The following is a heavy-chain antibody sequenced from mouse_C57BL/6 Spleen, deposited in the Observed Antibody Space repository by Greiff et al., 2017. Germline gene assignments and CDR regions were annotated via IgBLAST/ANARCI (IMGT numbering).Heavy chain of an antibody. CDR1: GYTFTSYW. Sequence: VQLQQPGAELVRPGSSVKLSCKASGYTFTSYWMDWVKQRPGQGLEWIGNIYPSDSETHYNQKFKDKATLTVGKSSTTAYMQLSSLTSEDSAVYYCAGGTLPYGSREGYFDVWGTGTTVTVSS. CDR2: IYPSDSET. V-gene: IGHV1-61*01. CDR3: AGGTLPYGSREGYFDV. J-gene: IGHJ1*03. D-gene: IGHD1-1*01.